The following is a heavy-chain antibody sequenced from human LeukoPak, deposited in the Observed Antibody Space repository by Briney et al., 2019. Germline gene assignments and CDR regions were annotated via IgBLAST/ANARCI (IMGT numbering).Heavy chain of an antibody. CDR1: GFTFSTYW. Sequence: PGGSLRLSCAGPGFTFSTYWMSWVRQAPGKGLEWVATIDQDGSEIYYVDSVKGRFTISRDNAKKSLYLQMNSLRAEETAVYYCARDRGTGDYGDYFDYWGQGTLVTVSS. CDR2: IDQDGSEI. CDR3: ARDRGTGDYGDYFDY. D-gene: IGHD4-17*01. V-gene: IGHV3-7*01. J-gene: IGHJ4*02.